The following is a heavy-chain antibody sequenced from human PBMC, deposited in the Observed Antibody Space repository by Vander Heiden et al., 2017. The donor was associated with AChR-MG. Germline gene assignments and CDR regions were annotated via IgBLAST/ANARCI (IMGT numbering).Heavy chain of an antibody. V-gene: IGHV3-13*01. Sequence: EVQLVESGGGLVKPGASVRHACAASGLTPSSYDIHWLPQGTGKGLEWVSAIGTTGDTHYPDSVKGRFTISRENAKNTLYLQMNSLTTGDTAVYYCARKVYRSGFDSWGQGTLVTVSS. J-gene: IGHJ4*02. CDR3: ARKVYRSGFDS. D-gene: IGHD3-10*01. CDR1: GLTPSSYD. CDR2: IGTTGDT.